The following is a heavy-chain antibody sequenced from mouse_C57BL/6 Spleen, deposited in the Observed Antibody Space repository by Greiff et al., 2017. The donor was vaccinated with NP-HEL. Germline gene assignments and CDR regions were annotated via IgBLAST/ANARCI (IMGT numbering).Heavy chain of an antibody. J-gene: IGHJ2*01. D-gene: IGHD2-12*01. CDR1: GFSFNTYA. V-gene: IGHV10-1*01. CDR2: IRSKSNNYAT. Sequence: EVKLVESGGGLVQPKGSLKLSCAASGFSFNTYAMNWVRQAPGKGLEWVARIRSKSNNYATYYADSVKDRFTISRDDSESMLYLQMNNLKTEDTAMYYCVRDYYSFFDYWGQGTTLTVSS. CDR3: VRDYYSFFDY.